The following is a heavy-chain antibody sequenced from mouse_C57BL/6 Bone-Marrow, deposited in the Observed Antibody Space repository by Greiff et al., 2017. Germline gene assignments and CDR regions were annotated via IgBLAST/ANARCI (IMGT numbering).Heavy chain of an antibody. V-gene: IGHV5-17*01. D-gene: IGHD1-1*01. CDR1: GFTFSDYG. CDR2: ISSGSSTI. CDR3: TRIPFITTVVAPSNYARDY. Sequence: EVMLVESGGGLVKPGGSLKLSCAASGFTFSDYGMHWVRQAPEKGLEWVAYISSGSSTIYYADTVKGRFTISRDTAKHTLFLHMTRLRSEDTAMYYSTRIPFITTVVAPSNYARDYWGQGASVTVSS. J-gene: IGHJ4*01.